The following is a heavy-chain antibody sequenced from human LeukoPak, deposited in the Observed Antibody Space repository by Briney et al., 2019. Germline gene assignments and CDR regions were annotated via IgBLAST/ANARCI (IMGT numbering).Heavy chain of an antibody. Sequence: GGSLRLSCAASGFTFSSYAMSWVRQAPGKGLEWVSAISGSGGSTYYADSVKGRFTISRDNSKNTLYLQMNSLRAEDTAVYYCAKDANPRSGYYTVFPDYWGQGTLVTVSS. CDR1: GFTFSSYA. CDR2: ISGSGGST. J-gene: IGHJ4*02. D-gene: IGHD3-22*01. CDR3: AKDANPRSGYYTVFPDY. V-gene: IGHV3-23*01.